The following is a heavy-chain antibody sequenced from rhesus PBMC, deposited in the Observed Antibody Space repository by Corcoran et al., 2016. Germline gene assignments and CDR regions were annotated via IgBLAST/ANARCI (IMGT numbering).Heavy chain of an antibody. CDR1: GGSIRSNY. CDR3: ARRQSQYYFDY. D-gene: IGHD6-25*01. Sequence: QVQLQESGPGMVKPSETLSLTCAVAGGSIRSNYRSWVPPPPGKGLEWTGRIYGSGGSPDYNPSLKSRVTISTDTSKNQFSLTLSSVTAADTGVYYCARRQSQYYFDYWGQGVLVTVSS. CDR2: IYGSGGSP. V-gene: IGHV4-160*01. J-gene: IGHJ4*01.